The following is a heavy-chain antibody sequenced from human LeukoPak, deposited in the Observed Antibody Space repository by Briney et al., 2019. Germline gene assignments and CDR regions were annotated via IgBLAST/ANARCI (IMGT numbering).Heavy chain of an antibody. V-gene: IGHV3-66*01. CDR3: ARDCQDGRYLVCLGY. D-gene: IGHD1-26*01. Sequence: GRSLRLSCEASGFTFSNYVMHWVRQAPGKGLEWVSVIYTGGGTYYADSVKGRFTISRDNSKNTLYLHMNSLRAEDTAVYYCARDCQDGRYLVCLGYWGQGTLVTVSS. J-gene: IGHJ4*02. CDR2: IYTGGGT. CDR1: GFTFSNYV.